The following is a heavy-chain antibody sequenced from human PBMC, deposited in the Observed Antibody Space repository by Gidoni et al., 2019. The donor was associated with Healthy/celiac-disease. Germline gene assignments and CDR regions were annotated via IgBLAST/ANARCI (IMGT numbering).Heavy chain of an antibody. J-gene: IGHJ4*02. CDR1: GFTFSSYG. CDR2: IWYDGSNK. V-gene: IGHV3-33*01. Sequence: QVQLVESGGGVVQPGRSLRLSCAASGFTFSSYGMHWVRQAPGKGLEWVAVIWYDGSNKYYADSVKGRFTIYRDNSKNTLYLQMNSLRAEDTAVYYCARGGRITGTRLDYFDYWGQGTLVTVSS. CDR3: ARGGRITGTRLDYFDY. D-gene: IGHD1-7*01.